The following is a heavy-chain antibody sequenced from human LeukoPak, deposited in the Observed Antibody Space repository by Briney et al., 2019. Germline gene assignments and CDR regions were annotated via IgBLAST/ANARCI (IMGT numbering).Heavy chain of an antibody. CDR2: ISSSSSYT. Sequence: GGSLRLSCAASGFTFSDYYMSWIRQAPGKGLQWVSYISSSSSYTSYADSVKGRFTISRDNAKNSLYLQMNSLRAEDTALYYCARDSTGRITGTTIGGAFDIWGQGTMVTVSS. J-gene: IGHJ3*02. D-gene: IGHD1-20*01. V-gene: IGHV3-11*05. CDR1: GFTFSDYY. CDR3: ARDSTGRITGTTIGGAFDI.